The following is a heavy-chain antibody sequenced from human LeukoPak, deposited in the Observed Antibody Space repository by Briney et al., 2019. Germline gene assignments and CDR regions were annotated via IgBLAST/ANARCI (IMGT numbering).Heavy chain of an antibody. V-gene: IGHV4-39*07. CDR1: GGSINTPNYY. CDR3: ARLRSTYWYFDL. CDR2: IFYSGGT. Sequence: PSETLSLTCTVSGGSINTPNYYWGWIRQTPGKGLEWIGNIFYSGGTYYSPSLTSRVTISLDTSRNQFSLKLSSVTAADTAVYFCARLRSTYWYFDLWGRGTLVTVSS. D-gene: IGHD1-26*01. J-gene: IGHJ2*01.